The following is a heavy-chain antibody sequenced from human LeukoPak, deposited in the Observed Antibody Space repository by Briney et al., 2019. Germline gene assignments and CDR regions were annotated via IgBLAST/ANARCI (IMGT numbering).Heavy chain of an antibody. V-gene: IGHV3-9*01. Sequence: PGGSLRLSCAASGFTFDDYAMHLVRQAPGKGLEWVSGISWNSGSIGYADSVKGRFTISRDNAKNSLYLQMNSLRAEDTAVYYCARDPRRYSRTGGYFDYWGQGTLVTVSS. D-gene: IGHD6-13*01. CDR3: ARDPRRYSRTGGYFDY. J-gene: IGHJ4*02. CDR1: GFTFDDYA. CDR2: ISWNSGSI.